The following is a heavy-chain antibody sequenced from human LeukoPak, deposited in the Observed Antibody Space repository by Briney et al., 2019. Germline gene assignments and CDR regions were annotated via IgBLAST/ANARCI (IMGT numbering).Heavy chain of an antibody. CDR3: ARHDSAVGALFI. J-gene: IGHJ4*02. Sequence: SETLSLTCTVSGGSISSYYWSWIRQPPGKGLEWIGYIYASGSTNSNPSLKSRVSISVDMSKNEFSLKLNSVTAADTAVYYCARHDSAVGALFIWAQGTLVTVSS. V-gene: IGHV4-59*08. CDR1: GGSISSYY. D-gene: IGHD1-26*01. CDR2: IYASGST.